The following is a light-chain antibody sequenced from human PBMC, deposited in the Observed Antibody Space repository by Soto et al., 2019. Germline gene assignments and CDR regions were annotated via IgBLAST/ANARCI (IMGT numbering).Light chain of an antibody. CDR2: DVS. V-gene: IGLV2-14*01. CDR1: SSDVGAYNY. J-gene: IGLJ1*01. CDR3: YSYTSSSTYV. Sequence: SVLTQPASGSGSPGQSITISCTGTSSDVGAYNYVSWYQQHPAKVPKLMIYDVSNRPSGVSDRFSGSKSGNTASLTISGLQAEDEADYYCYSYTSSSTYVFGPGTKVTVL.